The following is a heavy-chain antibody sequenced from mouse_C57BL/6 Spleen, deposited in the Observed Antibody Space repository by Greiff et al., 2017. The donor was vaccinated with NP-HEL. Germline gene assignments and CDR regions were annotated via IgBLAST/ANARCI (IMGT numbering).Heavy chain of an antibody. CDR2: IYPGSGST. CDR3: ARSIYYYGSSHYFDY. V-gene: IGHV1-55*01. J-gene: IGHJ2*01. CDR1: GYTFTSYW. D-gene: IGHD1-1*01. Sequence: VQLQQPGAELVKPGASVKMSCKASGYTFTSYWITWVKQRPGQGLEWIGDIYPGSGSTNYNEKFKSKATLTVDTSSSTAYMQLSSLTSEDSAVYYCARSIYYYGSSHYFDYWGQGTTLTVSS.